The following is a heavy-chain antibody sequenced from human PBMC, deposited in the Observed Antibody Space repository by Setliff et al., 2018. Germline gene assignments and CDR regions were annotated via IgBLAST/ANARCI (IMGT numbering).Heavy chain of an antibody. CDR2: IYYSGNT. CDR1: GGSISSDNYF. Sequence: SETLSLTCTVSGGSISSDNYFWSWIRQHPEKGLEWIAYIYYSGNTYYNPSLKSRVTISVDTSKNQFSLKLSSVTAADTAVYYCARVPRFTDTRNAFDIWGQGTMVTVSS. J-gene: IGHJ3*02. V-gene: IGHV4-31*03. D-gene: IGHD5-18*01. CDR3: ARVPRFTDTRNAFDI.